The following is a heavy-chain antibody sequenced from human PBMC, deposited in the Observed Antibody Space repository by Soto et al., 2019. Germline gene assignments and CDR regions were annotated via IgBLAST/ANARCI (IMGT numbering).Heavy chain of an antibody. CDR2: SRNKANNYAT. CDR3: ARDGGIAARHYYGMDV. V-gene: IGHV3-72*01. Sequence: EVLLVESGGGLVQPGGSLRLSCAASAFTFSAHNMVWVRQAPGKGLEWVGRSRNKANNYATEYAASVKGRFTTSRDDSKNSLYLQMNSLKIEDTAVYYCARDGGIAARHYYGMDVWGQGTTVTVSS. J-gene: IGHJ6*02. CDR1: AFTFSAHN. D-gene: IGHD6-6*01.